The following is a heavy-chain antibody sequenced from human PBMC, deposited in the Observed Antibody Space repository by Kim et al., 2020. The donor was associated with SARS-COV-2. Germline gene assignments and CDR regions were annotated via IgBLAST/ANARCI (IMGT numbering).Heavy chain of an antibody. J-gene: IGHJ4*01. CDR1: GFTFSSYS. V-gene: IGHV3-21*01. CDR3: ARAGGAVAGSGEYYFYY. Sequence: GGSLRLSCAASGFTFSSYSMDWVRQAPGKGLEWVSSISSSSTYINYADSVKGRFTISRDNAKNSLYLQMNSLRAEDTAVYYCARAGGAVAGSGEYYFYY. CDR2: ISSSSTYI. D-gene: IGHD6-19*01.